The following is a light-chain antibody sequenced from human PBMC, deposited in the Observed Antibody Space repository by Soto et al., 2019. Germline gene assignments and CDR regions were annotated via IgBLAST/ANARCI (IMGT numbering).Light chain of an antibody. CDR1: SSDIGPYNY. Sequence: QSALTQPASVSGSPGQSITISCIGTSSDIGPYNYVSWYQQHPDKAPKLILYEVTNRPSGASDRFSGSKSGNAAFLTISGLQAEDEADYYCSSYSRRANPYVFGPGSK. J-gene: IGLJ1*01. CDR3: SSYSRRANPYV. V-gene: IGLV2-14*01. CDR2: EVT.